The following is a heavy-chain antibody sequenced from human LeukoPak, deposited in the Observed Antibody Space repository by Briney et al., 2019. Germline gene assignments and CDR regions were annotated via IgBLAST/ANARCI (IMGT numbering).Heavy chain of an antibody. V-gene: IGHV3-21*01. Sequence: GGSLRLSCAASGFTFSSYSMNWVRQGPGKGLEWVSSISSSSSYIYYADSVKGRFTISRDNAKNSLYLQMNSLRAEDTAVYYCARGVGWNYGDDAFDIWGQGTMVTVSS. J-gene: IGHJ3*02. D-gene: IGHD4-17*01. CDR2: ISSSSSYI. CDR3: ARGVGWNYGDDAFDI. CDR1: GFTFSSYS.